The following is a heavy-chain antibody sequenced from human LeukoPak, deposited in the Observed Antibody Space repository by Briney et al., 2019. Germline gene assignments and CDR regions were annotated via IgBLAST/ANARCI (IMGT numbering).Heavy chain of an antibody. V-gene: IGHV3-7*03. CDR2: IKQDGSEK. CDR1: GFTFSSYW. CDR3: AKDKGWGYSAYDCYGMDV. D-gene: IGHD1-26*01. J-gene: IGHJ6*02. Sequence: GGSLRLSCAASGFTFSSYWMSWVRQAPGKGLEWVANIKQDGSEKYYVDSVKGRFTISRDNSKNTLYLQMNSLRAEDTAVYYCAKDKGWGYSAYDCYGMDVWGQGTTVTVSS.